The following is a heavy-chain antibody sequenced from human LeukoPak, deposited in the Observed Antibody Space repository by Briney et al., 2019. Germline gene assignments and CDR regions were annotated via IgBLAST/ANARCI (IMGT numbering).Heavy chain of an antibody. CDR1: GDSISSSSYF. V-gene: IGHV4-39*07. CDR2: IYYTGST. CDR3: SSLEVSSSWRY. J-gene: IGHJ4*02. Sequence: KASETLSFTCTVSGDSISSSSYFWGWIRQPPGKGLEWIGSIYYTGSTDYTPSLKSRATISADTSKNQFSLKLTSVTAADTAVYYCSSLEVSSSWRYWGQGTLVTVSS. D-gene: IGHD6-13*01.